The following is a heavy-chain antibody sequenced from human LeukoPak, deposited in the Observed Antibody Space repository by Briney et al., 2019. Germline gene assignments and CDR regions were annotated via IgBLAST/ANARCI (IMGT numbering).Heavy chain of an antibody. CDR2: ISWNSGSI. CDR1: GFTFTSYY. CDR3: AKVGGDYSSSWYGTFDY. Sequence: PGGSLRLSCAASGFTFTSYYMHWVRQAPGKGLVWVSGISWNSGSIGYADSVKGRFTISRDNAKNSLYLQMNSLRAEDTALYYCAKVGGDYSSSWYGTFDYWGQGTLVTVSS. J-gene: IGHJ4*02. D-gene: IGHD6-13*01. V-gene: IGHV3-9*01.